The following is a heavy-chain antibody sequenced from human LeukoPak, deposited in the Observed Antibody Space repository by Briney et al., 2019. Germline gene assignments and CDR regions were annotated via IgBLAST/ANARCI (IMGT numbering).Heavy chain of an antibody. D-gene: IGHD3-10*01. J-gene: IGHJ4*02. V-gene: IGHV1-2*02. CDR1: GYTFTNLY. Sequence: ASVKVSCKASGYTFTNLYMHWVRQAPGQGLEWMGWINPNSGGTNYAQKFQGRVTMTRDTSISTAYMELSRLRSDDTAVYYCARGGGYYYGSGSPPPGGYYFDYWGQGTLVTVSS. CDR2: INPNSGGT. CDR3: ARGGGYYYGSGSPPPGGYYFDY.